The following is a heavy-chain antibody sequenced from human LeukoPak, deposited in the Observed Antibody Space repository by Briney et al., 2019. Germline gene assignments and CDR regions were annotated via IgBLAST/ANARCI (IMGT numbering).Heavy chain of an antibody. J-gene: IGHJ6*02. CDR3: ARVCIAACGMDV. D-gene: IGHD6-6*01. Sequence: SETLSLTCTVSGGSVSSDNYYWTWIRQPPGKGLEWIGCTYYTGNSNYNPSLKSRVTISLDTSKNQFSLKLSSVTAADTAVYYCARVCIAACGMDVWGQGTTVTVSS. CDR1: GGSVSSDNYY. CDR2: TYYTGNS. V-gene: IGHV4-61*01.